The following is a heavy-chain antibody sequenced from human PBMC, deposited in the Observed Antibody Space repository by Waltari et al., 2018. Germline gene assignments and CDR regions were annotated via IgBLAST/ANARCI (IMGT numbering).Heavy chain of an antibody. CDR2: IKSKTDGGTT. Sequence: EVQLVESGGGWVKPGGSLRLSCAASGVTFSNAWMSWVRQAPGKGLEWVGRIKSKTDGGTTDYAAPVKGRFTISRDDSKNTLYLQMNSLKTEDTAVYYCTTPAGVRAVPYWGQGTLVTVSS. D-gene: IGHD1-1*01. J-gene: IGHJ4*02. V-gene: IGHV3-15*01. CDR3: TTPAGVRAVPY. CDR1: GVTFSNAW.